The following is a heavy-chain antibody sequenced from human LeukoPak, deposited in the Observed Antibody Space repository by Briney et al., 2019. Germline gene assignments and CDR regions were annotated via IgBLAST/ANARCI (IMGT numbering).Heavy chain of an antibody. CDR1: GGSFSGYY. V-gene: IGHV4-34*01. CDR3: ARGHAYYAALVY. D-gene: IGHD4/OR15-4a*01. CDR2: INHSGST. Sequence: TSETLSLTCAVDGGSFSGYYWSWIRQPPGKGLEWIGEINHSGSTNYNPSLKSRVTISVDTSKTQFSLKLSSVTAADTAVYYCARGHAYYAALVYWGQGTLVTVSS. J-gene: IGHJ4*02.